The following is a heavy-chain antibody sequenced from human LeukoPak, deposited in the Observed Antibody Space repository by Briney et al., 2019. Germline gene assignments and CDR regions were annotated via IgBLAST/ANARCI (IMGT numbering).Heavy chain of an antibody. D-gene: IGHD3-10*01. J-gene: IGHJ5*02. CDR1: GYTFTGYY. V-gene: IGHV1-2*02. CDR2: INPNSGGT. CDR3: ARAHRRATMVRGVIMSFDP. Sequence: VASVKVSCKASGYTFTGYYMHWVRQAPGQGLEWMGWINPNSGGTNYAQKFQGRVTMTRDTSISTAYMELSRLRSDDTAVYYCARAHRRATMVRGVIMSFDPWGQGTLVTVSS.